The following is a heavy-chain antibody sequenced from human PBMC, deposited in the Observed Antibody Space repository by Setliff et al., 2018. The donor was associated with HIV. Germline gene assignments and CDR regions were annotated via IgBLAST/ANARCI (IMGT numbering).Heavy chain of an antibody. CDR1: GFPFSDYG. J-gene: IGHJ4*02. CDR3: ARHDVVRGAIDN. V-gene: IGHV3-30*02. D-gene: IGHD3-10*01. CDR2: IRYDGNNK. Sequence: PGGSLRLSCAASGFPFSDYGMHWVRQAPGKGLEWVAFIRYDGNNKFYADFVKGRFTISRDNSKNTLYVQMNSLRAEDTAVYYCARHDVVRGAIDNWGQGTLVTVSS.